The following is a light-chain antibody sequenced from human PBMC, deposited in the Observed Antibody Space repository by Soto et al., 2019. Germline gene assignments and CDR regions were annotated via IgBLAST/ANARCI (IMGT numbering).Light chain of an antibody. CDR1: ASSIGSNY. CDR2: RNN. CDR3: AAWDDTLSEL. J-gene: IGLJ1*01. V-gene: IGLV1-47*01. Sequence: QSVLTQPPSASGTPGQRVTISCSGSASSIGSNYVYWYQQFPGMAPKLLIYRNNQRPSGVPDRFSGSKSGTSASLAISGLRSEDEGDYFCAAWDDTLSELFGTGTKVTVL.